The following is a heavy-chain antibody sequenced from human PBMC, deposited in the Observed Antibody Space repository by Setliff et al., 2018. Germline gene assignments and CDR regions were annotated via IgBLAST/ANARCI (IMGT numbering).Heavy chain of an antibody. CDR2: IRSKANSYAT. CDR1: GFIFTNVW. CDR3: TRHEYVLW. V-gene: IGHV3-73*01. D-gene: IGHD2-21*01. J-gene: IGHJ4*02. Sequence: GGSLRLSCAASGFIFTNVWMSWVRQAPGKGLEWVGRIRSKANSYATAYAASVKGRFTISRDDSRNTAYLQMNSLKTEDTAVYYCTRHEYVLWWGQGTLVTVSS.